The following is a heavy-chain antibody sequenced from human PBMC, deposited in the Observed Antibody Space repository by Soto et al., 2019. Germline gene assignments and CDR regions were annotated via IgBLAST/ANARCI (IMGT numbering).Heavy chain of an antibody. Sequence: QVQLVQSGAEVKKPGASVKVSCKASGYTFTNYGISWVRQAPGQGLEWMGWISAYNGNTKYAQKLQGRVTMTTDTSTSTAYMELRSLRSDDTAVYNCARDGRDQLLLNNWFDPWGQGTLVTVSS. CDR2: ISAYNGNT. J-gene: IGHJ5*02. V-gene: IGHV1-18*01. D-gene: IGHD2-15*01. CDR1: GYTFTNYG. CDR3: ARDGRDQLLLNNWFDP.